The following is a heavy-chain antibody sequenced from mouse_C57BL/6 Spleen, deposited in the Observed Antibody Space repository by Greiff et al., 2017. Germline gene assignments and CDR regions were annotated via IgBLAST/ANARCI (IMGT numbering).Heavy chain of an antibody. CDR3: ARHEGETAQAAWFAY. J-gene: IGHJ3*01. CDR1: GYTFTEYT. Sequence: QVHVKQSGAELVKPGASVKLSCKASGYTFTEYTIHWVKQRSGQGLEWIGWFYPGSGSIKYNEKFKDKATLTADKSSSTVYMELSRLTSEDSAVYFCARHEGETAQAAWFAYWGQGTLVTVSA. D-gene: IGHD3-2*02. CDR2: FYPGSGSI. V-gene: IGHV1-62-2*01.